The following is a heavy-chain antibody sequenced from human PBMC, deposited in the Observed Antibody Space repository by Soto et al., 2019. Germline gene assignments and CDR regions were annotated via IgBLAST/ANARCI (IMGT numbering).Heavy chain of an antibody. CDR3: ARDSVLRYFDWSRFYMDG. J-gene: IGHJ6*03. V-gene: IGHV1-18*01. D-gene: IGHD3-9*01. CDR2: ISAYNGNT. CDR1: GYTFTSYG. Sequence: ASVKVSCKASGYTFTSYGISWVRQAPGQGLEWMGWISAYNGNTNYAQKLQGRVTMTTDTSTSTAYMELRSLRSDDTAVYYCARDSVLRYFDWSRFYMDGWGKGTTVTVSS.